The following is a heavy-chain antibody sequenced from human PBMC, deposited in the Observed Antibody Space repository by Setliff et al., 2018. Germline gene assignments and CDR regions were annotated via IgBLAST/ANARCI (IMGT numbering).Heavy chain of an antibody. D-gene: IGHD6-19*01. Sequence: GESLRLSCGASGFIFSNFGMHWVRQAPGKGLEWVAAVSFDGRNKYYEDSVKGRFTISRDDSMNTLYLQMNSLRPEDTAVYYCAKDSLSGWSAVDYWGQGTLVTVSS. CDR1: GFIFSNFG. V-gene: IGHV3-30*18. CDR3: AKDSLSGWSAVDY. J-gene: IGHJ4*02. CDR2: VSFDGRNK.